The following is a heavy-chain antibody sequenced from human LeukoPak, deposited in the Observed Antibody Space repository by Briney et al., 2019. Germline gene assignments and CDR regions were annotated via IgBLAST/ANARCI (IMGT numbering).Heavy chain of an antibody. CDR2: ISSSGSTI. CDR3: ARRGGSSSKLYFDY. CDR1: GFTFSDYY. J-gene: IGHJ4*02. Sequence: PGGSLRLSCAASGFTFSDYYMSWLRQAPGKGLEGVSYISSSGSTIYYADSVKGRFTISRDNAKNSLYLQMNSLRAEDTAVYYCARRGGSSSKLYFDYWGQGTLVTVSS. D-gene: IGHD6-6*01. V-gene: IGHV3-11*04.